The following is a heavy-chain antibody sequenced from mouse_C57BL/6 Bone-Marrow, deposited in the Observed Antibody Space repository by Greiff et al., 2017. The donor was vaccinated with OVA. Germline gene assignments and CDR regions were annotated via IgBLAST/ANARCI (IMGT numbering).Heavy chain of an antibody. CDR3: AAIYYDYDDAMDY. V-gene: IGHV1-85*01. CDR1: GYTFTSYD. J-gene: IGHJ4*01. CDR2: IYPRDGST. D-gene: IGHD2-4*01. Sequence: QVQLQQSGPELVKPGASVKLSCKASGYTFTSYDINWVKQRPGQGLEWIGWIYPRDGSTKYNEKLKGKATLTVDTSSSNAYMVLHIRTSDDSAVYFCAAIYYDYDDAMDYWGQGTSVTVSS.